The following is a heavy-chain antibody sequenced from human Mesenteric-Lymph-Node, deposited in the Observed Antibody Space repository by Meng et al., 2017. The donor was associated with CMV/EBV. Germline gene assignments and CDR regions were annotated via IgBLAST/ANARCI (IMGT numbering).Heavy chain of an antibody. CDR2: IIPILGIA. CDR3: AGGIAAAGSRWFDP. J-gene: IGHJ5*02. CDR1: GGSFSSYT. D-gene: IGHD6-13*01. Sequence: QVQLVQSGAEGKKPGSSVQVSCKASGGSFSSYTNSWVRQAPGQGLEWMGRIIPILGIANYEQKFEGRVTITADKSTSTAYMELSSLRSEDTAVYYCAGGIAAAGSRWFDPWGQGTLVTVSS. V-gene: IGHV1-69*02.